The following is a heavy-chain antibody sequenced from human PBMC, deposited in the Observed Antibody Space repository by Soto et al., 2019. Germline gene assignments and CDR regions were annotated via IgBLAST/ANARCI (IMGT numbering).Heavy chain of an antibody. CDR2: INDSGST. Sequence: PSGTLSLTCAIEGLPFDEAYWSWIRQPPGKGLEWIGEINDSGSTKYIPSLKSRVTISVDTSKNQFSLNLSSVTAADTAVYSCASNSYGYTFYDYWGQG. D-gene: IGHD5-18*01. J-gene: IGHJ4*02. CDR1: GLPFDEAY. CDR3: ASNSYGYTFYDY. V-gene: IGHV4-34*01.